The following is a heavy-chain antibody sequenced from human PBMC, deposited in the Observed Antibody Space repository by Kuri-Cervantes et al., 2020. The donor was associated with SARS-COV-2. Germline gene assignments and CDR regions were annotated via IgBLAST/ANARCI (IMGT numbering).Heavy chain of an antibody. V-gene: IGHV4-59*01. CDR1: GGSISSYY. CDR3: ARGDGAYSSSSPFDY. Sequence: GSLRLSCTVSGGSISSYYWSWIRQPPGKGLEWIGYIYYSGSTNCNPSLKTRVTISVDTSKNQFSLKLSSVTAADPAVYYCARGDGAYSSSSPFDYWGQGTLVTVSS. J-gene: IGHJ4*02. D-gene: IGHD6-6*01. CDR2: IYYSGST.